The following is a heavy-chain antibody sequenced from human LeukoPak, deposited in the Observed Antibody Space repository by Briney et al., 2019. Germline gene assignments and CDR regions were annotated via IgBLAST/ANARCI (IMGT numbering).Heavy chain of an antibody. CDR2: VNHAEIT. V-gene: IGHV4-34*01. CDR3: ARAGLRLSGWLREYFYDS. Sequence: PSETLSLTCAVYGALFDGHYWTWIRQSPERGLEWLGEVNHAEITHYNPSLRSRLTLSTDASKNQFSLRLTSVSAADTAVYYCARAGLRLSGWLREYFYDSWSQGILVTVSS. D-gene: IGHD3-3*01. CDR1: GALFDGHY. J-gene: IGHJ4*02.